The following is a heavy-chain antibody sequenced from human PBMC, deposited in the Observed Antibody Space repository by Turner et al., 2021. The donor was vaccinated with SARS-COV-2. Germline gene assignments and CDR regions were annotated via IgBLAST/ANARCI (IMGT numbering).Heavy chain of an antibody. CDR3: ARDRRVGDGYISEFPNDAFDI. V-gene: IGHV3-66*01. J-gene: IGHJ3*02. CDR2: IYSGGRT. CDR1: GFPVSSNY. D-gene: IGHD1-26*01. Sequence: DVQLVESGGGLVQPGRSLRLSCAASGFPVSSNYMTWVRQTPGKGLGWVSVIYSGGRTYDTDSVRGKCTISRDNSKNTLYLQMNSLRAEDTAVYCCARDRRVGDGYISEFPNDAFDIWGQGTMVTVSS.